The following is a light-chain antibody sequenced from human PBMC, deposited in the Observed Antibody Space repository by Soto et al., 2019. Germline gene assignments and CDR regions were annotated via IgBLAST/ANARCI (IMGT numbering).Light chain of an antibody. CDR3: QQSYRSPYT. V-gene: IGKV1-39*01. Sequence: IQMTQSPSSLSASVGDSVTVTCRASQSINIYLNWYQQKPGKAPTLLIYGASSLQSGVPSRFTGGGSRTDFTLTLSSLQTEQFATYSCQQSYRSPYTFGQGTKLQIK. J-gene: IGKJ2*01. CDR2: GAS. CDR1: QSINIY.